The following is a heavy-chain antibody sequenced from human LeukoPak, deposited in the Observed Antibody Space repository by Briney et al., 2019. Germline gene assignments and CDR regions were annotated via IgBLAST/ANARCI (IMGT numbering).Heavy chain of an antibody. V-gene: IGHV3-66*01. CDR3: ARVPLGAYCSSTSCSYYYYGMDV. CDR2: IYSGGST. Sequence: GGSLRLSCAAAGVTVSSNYMSWVRQAPGKGLEWVSVIYSGGSTYYADSVRGRFTISRDNSKNTLYLQMNSLRAEDTAVYYCARVPLGAYCSSTSCSYYYYGMDVWGQGTTVTVSS. D-gene: IGHD2-2*01. J-gene: IGHJ6*02. CDR1: GVTVSSNY.